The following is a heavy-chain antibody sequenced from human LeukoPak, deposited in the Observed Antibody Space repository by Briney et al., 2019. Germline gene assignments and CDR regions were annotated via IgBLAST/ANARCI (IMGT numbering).Heavy chain of an antibody. V-gene: IGHV4-30-2*01. CDR1: GGSINSGGHS. Sequence: SQTLSLTCAVSGGSINSGGHSWSWIRQPPGKGLEWIGYIYHSGATYYNPSLKTRVTISADRSKNQFSLTLSSVTAADTAMYYCARIPAWVFDHWGQGILVTVSS. D-gene: IGHD2-21*01. J-gene: IGHJ4*02. CDR2: IYHSGAT. CDR3: ARIPAWVFDH.